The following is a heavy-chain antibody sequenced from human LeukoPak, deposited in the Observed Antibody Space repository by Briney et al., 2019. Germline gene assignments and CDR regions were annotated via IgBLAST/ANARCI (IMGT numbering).Heavy chain of an antibody. J-gene: IGHJ6*04. Sequence: GGSLRLSCAASGFTFSSYEMNWVRQAPGKGLEWVSYISRSGSTIYYADSVKGRFTISRDNAKNSLYLQMNSLRAEDTAVYYCARGYCSSTSCYFGYYYYYGMDVWGKGTTVTVSS. CDR3: ARGYCSSTSCYFGYYYYYGMDV. V-gene: IGHV3-48*03. D-gene: IGHD2-2*01. CDR2: ISRSGSTI. CDR1: GFTFSSYE.